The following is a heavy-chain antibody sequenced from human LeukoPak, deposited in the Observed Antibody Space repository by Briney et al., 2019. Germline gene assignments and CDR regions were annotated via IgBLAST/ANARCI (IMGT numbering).Heavy chain of an antibody. CDR1: GFTFSSYS. Sequence: GGSLRLSCAASGFTFSSYSMNWVRQAPGKGLEWVSSISSSSSYIYYADSVKGRFTISRDNAKNSLYLQMNSLRAEDTAVYYCAKEVLVMNYYYYMDVWGKGTTVTVSS. D-gene: IGHD3-16*01. CDR2: ISSSSSYI. V-gene: IGHV3-21*04. CDR3: AKEVLVMNYYYYMDV. J-gene: IGHJ6*03.